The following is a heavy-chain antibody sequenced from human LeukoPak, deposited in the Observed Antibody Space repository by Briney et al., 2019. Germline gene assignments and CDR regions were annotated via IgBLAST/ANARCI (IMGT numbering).Heavy chain of an antibody. CDR3: ARHPPRAAYRDH. CDR1: GYSFSSYW. CDR2: IDPSDSYT. Sequence: PGESLRICCQGSGYSFSSYWISWVRQMPGKGLEWMGRIDPSDSYTNYNPSFQGHVTISADKSIATAYLQWSSLKASDTAMYYCARHPPRAAYRDHWGQGTLVTVSS. V-gene: IGHV5-10-1*01. D-gene: IGHD3-16*01. J-gene: IGHJ4*02.